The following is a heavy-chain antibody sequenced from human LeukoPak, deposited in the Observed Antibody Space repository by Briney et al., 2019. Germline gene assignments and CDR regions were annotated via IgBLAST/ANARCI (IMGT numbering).Heavy chain of an antibody. CDR2: IYYSGST. CDR1: GGSISSSSYY. J-gene: IGHJ4*02. CDR3: ARLPDSIAAELPIDY. D-gene: IGHD6-6*01. V-gene: IGHV4-39*01. Sequence: TPSETLSLTCTVSGGSISSSSYYWGWIRQPPGKGLEWIGSIYYSGSTYYNPSLKSRVTISVDTSKNQFSLKLSSVTAADTAVYYCARLPDSIAAELPIDYWGQGTLVTVSS.